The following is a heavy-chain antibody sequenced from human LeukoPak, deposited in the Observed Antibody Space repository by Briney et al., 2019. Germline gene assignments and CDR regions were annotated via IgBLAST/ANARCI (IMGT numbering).Heavy chain of an antibody. CDR3: ARMISAPNWGDAFDI. J-gene: IGHJ3*02. Sequence: PGGSLRLSCAASGFTFSSYSMNWVRQAPGKGLEWVSSISSSSSYIYYADSVKGRFTISRDNAKNSLYLQMNSLRADDTAVYYCARMISAPNWGDAFDIWGQGTMVTVSS. V-gene: IGHV3-21*01. CDR1: GFTFSSYS. CDR2: ISSSSSYI. D-gene: IGHD7-27*01.